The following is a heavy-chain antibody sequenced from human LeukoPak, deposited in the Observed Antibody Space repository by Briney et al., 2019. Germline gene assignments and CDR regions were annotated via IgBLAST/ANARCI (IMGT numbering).Heavy chain of an antibody. CDR3: ARQADPYGDPFPYYFDY. V-gene: IGHV4-59*01. Sequence: SETLSLTCTVSGGSISSYYWSWIRQPPGKGLEWIGYIYYSGSTNYNPSLKSRVTISVDTSKNQFSLKLSSVTAADTAVYYCARQADPYGDPFPYYFDYWGQGTLVTVSS. J-gene: IGHJ4*02. D-gene: IGHD4-17*01. CDR2: IYYSGST. CDR1: GGSISSYY.